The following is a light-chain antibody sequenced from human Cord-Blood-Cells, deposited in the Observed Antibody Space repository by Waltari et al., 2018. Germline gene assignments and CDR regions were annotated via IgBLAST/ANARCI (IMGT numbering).Light chain of an antibody. Sequence: QSSLTQPASVSGSPGQSITISCTGTSSDSGGYNYVPWYQQNPGKAPKHMNYYVSKRPSGVFNRFSGSKSGNTASLTISGLQAEDEADYYCSSYTSSSTVVFGGGPKLTVL. CDR3: SSYTSSSTVV. J-gene: IGLJ2*01. CDR2: YVS. CDR1: SSDSGGYNY. V-gene: IGLV2-14*01.